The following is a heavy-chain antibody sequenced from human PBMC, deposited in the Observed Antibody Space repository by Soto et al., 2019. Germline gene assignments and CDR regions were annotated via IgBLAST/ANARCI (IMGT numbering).Heavy chain of an antibody. CDR3: ARPIPRWSYHYGMDV. D-gene: IGHD2-15*01. J-gene: IGHJ6*02. CDR2: ISFDGKNE. Sequence: GGPLRLSCAASEFTFSSYAMHWVRQAPGRGLEWVALISFDGKNEYYADSVKGRFTIARDNSRNMVYLEMNGLRPDDTATYFCARPIPRWSYHYGMDVWGHGTTVTVSS. V-gene: IGHV3-30*04. CDR1: EFTFSSYA.